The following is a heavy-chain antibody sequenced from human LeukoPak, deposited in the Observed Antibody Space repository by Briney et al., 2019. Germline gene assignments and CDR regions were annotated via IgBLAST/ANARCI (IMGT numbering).Heavy chain of an antibody. CDR2: IWYDGSNM. J-gene: IGHJ6*04. CDR3: ARGNWDGEYDTYYHYGMDV. V-gene: IGHV3-33*01. Sequence: GRSLRLSCAVSGFTFRNYGMHWVRQAPGKGLEWVALIWYDGSNMYYADSEKGRFTISRDNSENTLYLRMNRLRAEDTGVYYCARGNWDGEYDTYYHYGMDVWGKGTTVTVSS. D-gene: IGHD4-17*01. CDR1: GFTFRNYG.